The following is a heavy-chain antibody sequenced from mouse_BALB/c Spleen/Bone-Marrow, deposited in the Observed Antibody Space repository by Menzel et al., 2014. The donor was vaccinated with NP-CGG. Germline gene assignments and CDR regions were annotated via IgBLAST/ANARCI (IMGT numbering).Heavy chain of an antibody. CDR1: GFTFTDYY. Sequence: EVKLEESGGGLVQPGGSLRLSCTPSGFTFTDYYMSWVRQPPGKALEWLAFIRNKAYGYTTEYSASVRGRFTIPRDNSQSILYLQMNTLRAEDSATYYCARFPMDYWGQGTSVTVSS. V-gene: IGHV7-3*02. J-gene: IGHJ4*01. CDR2: IRNKAYGYTT. CDR3: ARFPMDY.